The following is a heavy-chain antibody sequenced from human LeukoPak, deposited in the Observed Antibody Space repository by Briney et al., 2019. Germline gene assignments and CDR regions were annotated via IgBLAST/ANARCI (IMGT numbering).Heavy chain of an antibody. CDR2: IYHSGST. CDR1: GGSISSSNW. D-gene: IGHD6-19*01. V-gene: IGHV4-4*02. J-gene: IGHJ5*02. CDR3: ARVGRELYSSLWFDP. Sequence: SETLSLTCAVSGGSISSSNWWSWVRQPPGKGLEWIGEIYHSGSTNYNPSLKSRVTISVDKSKNQFSLKLSSVTAADTAVYYCARVGRELYSSLWFDPWGQGTLVTVSS.